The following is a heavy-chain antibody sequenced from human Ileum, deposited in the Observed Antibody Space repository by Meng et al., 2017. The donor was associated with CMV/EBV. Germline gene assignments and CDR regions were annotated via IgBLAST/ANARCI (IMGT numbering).Heavy chain of an antibody. J-gene: IGHJ4*02. D-gene: IGHD6-13*01. CDR1: GGSIRNSPYY. CDR3: ARHDRRSSRHFFDY. V-gene: IGHV4-39*01. Sequence: SETLSPTCTVPGGSIRNSPYYGGWIRQPPGKGVVWIGSLYYSGITYYNPSLKSRDSISVDTSKNQSSLKLSSVTAADTAIYYCARHDRRSSRHFFDYWGQGTLVTVSS. CDR2: LYYSGIT.